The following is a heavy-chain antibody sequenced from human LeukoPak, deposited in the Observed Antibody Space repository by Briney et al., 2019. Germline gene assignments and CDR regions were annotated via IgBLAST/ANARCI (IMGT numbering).Heavy chain of an antibody. CDR1: GFTFDDYG. Sequence: GSLRLSCAASGFTFDDYGMSWVRQAPGKGLEWVSGINWNGGSTGYADSVKGRFTISRDNAKNSLYPQMNSLRAEDTALYYCARWADPYYYYYMDVWGKGTTVTVSS. CDR2: INWNGGST. V-gene: IGHV3-20*04. CDR3: ARWADPYYYYYMDV. J-gene: IGHJ6*03.